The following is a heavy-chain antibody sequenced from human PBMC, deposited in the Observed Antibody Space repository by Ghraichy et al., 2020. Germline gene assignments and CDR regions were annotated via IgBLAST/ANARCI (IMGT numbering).Heavy chain of an antibody. Sequence: SETLSLTCAVYGGSFSGYYWSWIRQPPGKGLEWIGEINHSGSTNYNPYLKSRVTISVDTSKNQFSLKLSSVTAADTAVYYCARGPRGIVVRFFNYWGQGTLVTVSS. D-gene: IGHD2-2*01. J-gene: IGHJ4*02. V-gene: IGHV4-34*01. CDR3: ARGPRGIVVRFFNY. CDR1: GGSFSGYY. CDR2: INHSGST.